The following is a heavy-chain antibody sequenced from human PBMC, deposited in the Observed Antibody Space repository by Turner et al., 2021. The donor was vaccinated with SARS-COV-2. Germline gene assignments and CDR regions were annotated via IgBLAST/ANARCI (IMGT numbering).Heavy chain of an antibody. CDR1: GYTLIELS. Sequence: QVQLVQTGAEVKKPGASGKVSCKVSGYTLIELSMHWGRQAPGKGLEWMGGFDPEDVETIYAQKFQGRVTMTEDTSTDTAYMELSSLRSDDTAVYYCATDQFDGMDVWGQGTTVTVSS. J-gene: IGHJ6*02. CDR2: FDPEDVET. CDR3: ATDQFDGMDV. V-gene: IGHV1-24*01. D-gene: IGHD3-10*01.